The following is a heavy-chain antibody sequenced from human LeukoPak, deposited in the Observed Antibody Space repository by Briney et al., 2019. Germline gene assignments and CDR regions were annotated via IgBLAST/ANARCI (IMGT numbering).Heavy chain of an antibody. V-gene: IGHV1-8*01. Sequence: ASVKVSCKASGYTFTSYDMNWVRQATGPGLEWMGWMNPNSGNTGYAQNFQGRVTMTMNTSITTAYIELSSLGSEDTAVYYCARALSWTTESYYYMDVWGKGTTVTVSS. CDR3: ARALSWTTESYYYMDV. CDR2: MNPNSGNT. CDR1: GYTFTSYD. D-gene: IGHD3/OR15-3a*01. J-gene: IGHJ6*03.